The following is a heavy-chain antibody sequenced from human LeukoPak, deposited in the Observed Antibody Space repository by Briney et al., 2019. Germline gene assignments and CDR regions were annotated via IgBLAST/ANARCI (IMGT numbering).Heavy chain of an antibody. CDR1: GFTFSSYE. V-gene: IGHV3-48*03. D-gene: IGHD1-14*01. CDR2: IRSSGSTI. J-gene: IGHJ4*02. Sequence: GGSLRLSCAASGFTFSSYEMNWVRQAPGKGLEWVSYIRSSGSTIYYADSVKGRFTISRDNAKNSLYLQMNSLRAEDTAVYYCARVFGIKGYFDYWGQGTLVTVSS. CDR3: ARVFGIKGYFDY.